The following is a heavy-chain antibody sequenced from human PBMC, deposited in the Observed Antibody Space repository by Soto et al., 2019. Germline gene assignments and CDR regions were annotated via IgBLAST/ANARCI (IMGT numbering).Heavy chain of an antibody. CDR1: GGSISSGGYY. J-gene: IGHJ4*02. Sequence: KPSDTLSLTYTVSGGSISSGGYYWSWIRQHPGKGLEWIGYIYHSGATDYNPSLKSRLTISVDTSKIQFSLKLSSVTAADTAVYYCARITAAAVVDYWGLGTLVTVSS. V-gene: IGHV4-31*03. CDR2: IYHSGAT. CDR3: ARITAAAVVDY. D-gene: IGHD6-13*01.